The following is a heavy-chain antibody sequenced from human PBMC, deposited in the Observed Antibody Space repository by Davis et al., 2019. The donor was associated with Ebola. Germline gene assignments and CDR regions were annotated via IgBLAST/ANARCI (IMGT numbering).Heavy chain of an antibody. CDR3: AKDNRGAAAGYFDY. CDR1: GFTFDDYA. D-gene: IGHD6-13*01. Sequence: PGGSLRLSCAASGFTFDDYAMHWVRQAPGKGLEWVSGISWNSGSIGYADSVKGRFTISRDNAKNSLYLQMNSLRAEDTALYYCAKDNRGAAAGYFDYWGQGTLVTVSS. CDR2: ISWNSGSI. J-gene: IGHJ4*02. V-gene: IGHV3-9*01.